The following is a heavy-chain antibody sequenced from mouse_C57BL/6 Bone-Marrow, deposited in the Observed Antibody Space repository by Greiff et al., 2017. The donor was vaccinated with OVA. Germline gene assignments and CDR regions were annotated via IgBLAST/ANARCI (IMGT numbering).Heavy chain of an antibody. D-gene: IGHD1-1*01. CDR1: GYSFTGYY. CDR3: GRWDYASIGPYVDF. J-gene: IGHJ1*03. V-gene: IGHV1-42*01. CDR2: INPSTGGT. Sequence: VQLQQSGPELVKPGASVKISCKASGYSFTGYYMNWVNQSPEKSLEWIGAINPSTGGTTYTQKFKAQAILTVDKSSSTAYMQLKSLTSDDAAVYYCGRWDYASIGPYVDFWGTGTTVTVSS.